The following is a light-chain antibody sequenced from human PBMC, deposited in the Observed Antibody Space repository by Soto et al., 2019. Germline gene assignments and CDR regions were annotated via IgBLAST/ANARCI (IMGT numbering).Light chain of an antibody. J-gene: IGKJ1*01. CDR1: QSVSSSY. Sequence: EIEMTQSPGTLSLSPEERATLSCRASQSVSSSYLAWYQQKPGQAPRLLIYGTSSRATAIPDRFSGSGSGTDFTLTISRLEPEDFAVYYCQQYGSSSWTFGQGTKVEIK. CDR2: GTS. V-gene: IGKV3-20*01. CDR3: QQYGSSSWT.